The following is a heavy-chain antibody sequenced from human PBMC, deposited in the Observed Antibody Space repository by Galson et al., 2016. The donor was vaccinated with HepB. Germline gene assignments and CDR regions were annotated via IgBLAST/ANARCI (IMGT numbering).Heavy chain of an antibody. CDR3: AKDRTPFAFLWFGEFDY. CDR1: GFTFSSYG. Sequence: SLRLSCAASGFTFSSYGLHWVRQAPGKGLEWVAVISYDGSNKFYADSVKGRFTISRDNSKNKLYLQMNSLRAEDTAVYYCAKDRTPFAFLWFGEFDYWGQGTLVTASS. D-gene: IGHD3-10*01. J-gene: IGHJ4*02. V-gene: IGHV3-30*18. CDR2: ISYDGSNK.